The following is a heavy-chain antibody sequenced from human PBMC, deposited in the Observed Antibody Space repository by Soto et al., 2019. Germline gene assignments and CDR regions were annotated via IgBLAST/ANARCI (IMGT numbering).Heavy chain of an antibody. CDR3: ARAWPLALGDPVDAFDI. D-gene: IGHD3-16*01. CDR1: GFTFSDYY. V-gene: IGHV3-11*01. CDR2: ISSSGSTI. Sequence: QVQLVESGGGLVKPGGSLRLSCAASGFTFSDYYMSWIRQAPGKGLEWVSYISSSGSTIYYADSVKGRFTISRDNSKNSLYLQMTSLRAADTAVYYCARAWPLALGDPVDAFDIWGQGTMVTVSS. J-gene: IGHJ3*02.